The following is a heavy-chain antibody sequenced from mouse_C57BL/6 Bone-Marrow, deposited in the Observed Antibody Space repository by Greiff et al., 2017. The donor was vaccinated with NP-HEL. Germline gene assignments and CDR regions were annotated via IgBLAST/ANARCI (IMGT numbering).Heavy chain of an antibody. J-gene: IGHJ3*01. CDR2: IDPENGDT. CDR3: TTGDYDSWFAY. Sequence: EVKVEESGAELVRPGASVKLSCTASGFNIKDDYMHWVKQRPEQGLEWIGWIDPENGDTEYASKFQGKATITADTSSNTAYLQLSSLTSEDTAVDYCTTGDYDSWFAYWGQGTLVTVSA. D-gene: IGHD2-4*01. V-gene: IGHV14-4*01. CDR1: GFNIKDDY.